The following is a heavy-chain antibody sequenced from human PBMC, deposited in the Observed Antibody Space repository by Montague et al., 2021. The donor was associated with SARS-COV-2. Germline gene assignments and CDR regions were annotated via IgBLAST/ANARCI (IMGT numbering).Heavy chain of an antibody. CDR2: IYIRETA. CDR1: GGSISSYY. Sequence: SETLSLTCTVPGGSISSYYWSWIRQPAGKGLEWIGRIYIRETATYNPSLTSRVIMSADTSKNQISLKLSSVTAADTAVYYCARGRSIAAGGTSYYGLDVWGQGTTVTVSS. J-gene: IGHJ6*02. D-gene: IGHD6-13*01. CDR3: ARGRSIAAGGTSYYGLDV. V-gene: IGHV4-4*07.